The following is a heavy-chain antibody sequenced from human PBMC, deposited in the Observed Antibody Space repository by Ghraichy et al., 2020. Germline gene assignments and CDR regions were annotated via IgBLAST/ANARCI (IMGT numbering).Heavy chain of an antibody. CDR2: ISYDGSNK. D-gene: IGHD2-21*02. Sequence: GGSLRLSCAASGFTFSSYGMHWVRQAPGKGLEWVAVISYDGSNKYYADSVKGRFTISRDNSKNTLYLQMNSLRAEDTAVYYCANGDYCGGDCYSPPFYYYYGMDVWGQGTTVTVSS. CDR1: GFTFSSYG. J-gene: IGHJ6*02. CDR3: ANGDYCGGDCYSPPFYYYYGMDV. V-gene: IGHV3-30*18.